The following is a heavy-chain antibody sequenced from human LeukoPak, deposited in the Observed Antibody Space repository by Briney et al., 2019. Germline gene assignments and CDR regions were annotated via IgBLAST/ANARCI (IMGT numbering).Heavy chain of an antibody. V-gene: IGHV1-46*01. Sequence: ASVKVSCKASGYTFSSYYMHWVRQAPGEGLEWMGIINPSGGSTTYAQKFQGRVTMTRDMSTSTVYMELSSLRSEDTAVYYCARDPGYYDSSGYGLHCYYYYMDVWGKGTTVTSP. D-gene: IGHD3-22*01. J-gene: IGHJ6*03. CDR2: INPSGGST. CDR1: GYTFSSYY. CDR3: ARDPGYYDSSGYGLHCYYYYMDV.